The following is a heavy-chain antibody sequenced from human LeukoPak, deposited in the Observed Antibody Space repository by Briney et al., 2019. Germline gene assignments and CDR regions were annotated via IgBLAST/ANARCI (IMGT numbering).Heavy chain of an antibody. D-gene: IGHD1-14*01. CDR1: GYTFTGYY. V-gene: IGHV1-2*02. CDR2: INPNSGGT. CDR3: ARERGITAGFDY. J-gene: IGHJ4*02. Sequence: GASVKVSCKASGYTFTGYYMHWVRQAPGQGLEWMGWINPNSGGTNYAQKFQGRVTMTRDTPISTAYMELSRLRSDDTAVYYCARERGITAGFDYWGQGTLVTVSS.